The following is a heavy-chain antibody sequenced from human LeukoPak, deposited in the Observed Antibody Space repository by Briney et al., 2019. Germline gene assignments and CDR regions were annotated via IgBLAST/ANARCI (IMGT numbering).Heavy chain of an antibody. J-gene: IGHJ4*02. CDR1: GGAISGYY. V-gene: IGHV4-59*12. D-gene: IGHD2-15*01. CDR3: ARDVCTGATCNSGAIFDY. Sequence: SETLSLTCSVSGGAISGYYWSWIRQTPVKGLEWIAYIHYSGNTNYNPSLKSRVTISVDTSQNQFSLKLSSVTAADTAVYYCARDVCTGATCNSGAIFDYWGQGTLVTVSS. CDR2: IHYSGNT.